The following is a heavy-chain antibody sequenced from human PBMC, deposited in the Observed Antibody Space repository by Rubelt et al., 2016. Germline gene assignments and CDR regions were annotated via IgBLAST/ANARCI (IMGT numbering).Heavy chain of an antibody. J-gene: IGHJ4*02. Sequence: QVQLQVSGPGLVKSSETLSLTCTVSGVSISPYYWSWIRQSPGKGLEWIGYIYYSGSTNYNPSLKSGVTMSVDMANNQFSLELTSVTAADTAVYYCAREIAPTVTRPRPLDYWGQGTLVTVSS. CDR1: GVSISPYY. D-gene: IGHD4-17*01. CDR3: AREIAPTVTRPRPLDY. V-gene: IGHV4-59*12. CDR2: IYYSGST.